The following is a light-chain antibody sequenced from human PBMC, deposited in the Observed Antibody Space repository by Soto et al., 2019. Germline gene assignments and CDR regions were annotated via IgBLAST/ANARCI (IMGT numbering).Light chain of an antibody. CDR2: EVS. CDR3: NSFTSDSAYV. CDR1: SSDVGGYSR. J-gene: IGLJ1*01. Sequence: QSALTQPASVSGSPGQSITIPCTGTSSDVGGYSRVSWYRQHPGKAPKLMIYEVSNRPSGVSYRFSGSKSGNTASLTIYGLQAEDEAAYYCNSFTSDSAYVFGTGTKVTVL. V-gene: IGLV2-14*01.